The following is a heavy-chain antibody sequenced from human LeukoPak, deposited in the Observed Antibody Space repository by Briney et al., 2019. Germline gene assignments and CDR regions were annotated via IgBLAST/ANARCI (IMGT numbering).Heavy chain of an antibody. Sequence: SETLSLTCTVSGGSISSGSYYWSWIRQPAGKGLEWIGRIYTSGSTNYNPSLKSRVTISVDTSKNQFSLKLNSVTAADTAVYYCAREYKNYPWRFDYWGQGALFTVSS. D-gene: IGHD5-24*01. V-gene: IGHV4-61*02. CDR2: IYTSGST. J-gene: IGHJ4*02. CDR3: AREYKNYPWRFDY. CDR1: GGSISSGSYY.